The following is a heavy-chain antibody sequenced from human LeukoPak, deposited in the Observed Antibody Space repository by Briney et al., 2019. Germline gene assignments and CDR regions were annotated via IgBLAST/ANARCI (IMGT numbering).Heavy chain of an antibody. Sequence: LVKVSCKASGFTFSNSAVQWVRQARGQRLEWIGWIVVDSGNTNYAQKFQERVTITRDMSTSTAFMELSGLRPDDTAVYYCSVHPGYSSWTAHRGILDYWGQGVLVTVSS. V-gene: IGHV1-58*01. CDR2: IVVDSGNT. CDR1: GFTFSNSA. CDR3: SVHPGYSSWTAHRGILDY. J-gene: IGHJ4*02. D-gene: IGHD6-6*01.